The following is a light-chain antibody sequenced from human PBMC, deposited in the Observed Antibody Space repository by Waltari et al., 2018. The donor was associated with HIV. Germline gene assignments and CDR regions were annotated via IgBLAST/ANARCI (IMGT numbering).Light chain of an antibody. CDR2: AGR. Sequence: QSALTQPASMSGSPGQSITISCNGSSHDVGAYNLVSWYQQHPGKAPKLVLYAGRQRPSGRPKRLLGYEAGTMACLAISRLQGEDEAADYSCSYAGTRTFEADAFGTGNTVTVL. V-gene: IGLV2-23*03. J-gene: IGLJ1*01. CDR3: CSYAGTRTFEADA. CDR1: SHDVGAYNL.